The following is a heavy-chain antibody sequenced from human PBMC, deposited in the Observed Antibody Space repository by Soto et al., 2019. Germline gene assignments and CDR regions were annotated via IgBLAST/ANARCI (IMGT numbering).Heavy chain of an antibody. V-gene: IGHV3-23*01. D-gene: IGHD3-16*02. CDR3: EKDQYYYYVWGSYRSPRYYGMDV. CDR1: GFTGSSYA. CDR2: ISGSGGTT. Sequence: LRLSCSASGFTGSSYAMRWLRQATGKDLQSVSAISGSGGTTYYAECEKDHFTTSRDNTKNTLYLQMDSLRGEDTAVYYCEKDQYYYYVWGSYRSPRYYGMDVWGQGTTVTVSS. J-gene: IGHJ6*02.